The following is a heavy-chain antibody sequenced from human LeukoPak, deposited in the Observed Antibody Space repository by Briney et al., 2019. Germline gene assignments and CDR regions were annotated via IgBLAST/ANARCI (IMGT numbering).Heavy chain of an antibody. Sequence: GGSLRLSCAASGFTFSSYEMNWVRQAPGKGLEWVSYISSSGSTIYYADSVKGRFTISRDNSKNTLYLQMNSLRAEDTAVFYCAARSGYYYTAFRYWGQGTLVTVSS. CDR1: GFTFSSYE. J-gene: IGHJ4*02. D-gene: IGHD3-22*01. CDR2: ISSSGSTI. V-gene: IGHV3-48*03. CDR3: AARSGYYYTAFRY.